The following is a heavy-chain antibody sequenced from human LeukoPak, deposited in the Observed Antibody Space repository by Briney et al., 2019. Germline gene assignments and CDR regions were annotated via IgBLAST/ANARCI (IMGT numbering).Heavy chain of an antibody. J-gene: IGHJ4*02. Sequence: PGGSLRLSCAASGFTFSSYSMTWVRQAPGKGLEWVANIKRDGSEKYYVDSVKGRFTISRDNAKNTLSLQMNSLRAEDTAVYYCAKDQVTHWGQGTLVTVSS. CDR2: IKRDGSEK. D-gene: IGHD4-11*01. V-gene: IGHV3-7*01. CDR1: GFTFSSYS. CDR3: AKDQVTH.